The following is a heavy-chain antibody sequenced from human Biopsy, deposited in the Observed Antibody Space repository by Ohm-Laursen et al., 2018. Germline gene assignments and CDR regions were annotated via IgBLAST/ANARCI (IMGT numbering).Heavy chain of an antibody. CDR2: ISYDGSGE. J-gene: IGHJ2*01. V-gene: IGHV3-30*03. D-gene: IGHD4-11*01. CDR3: ARDGKRWDYSNYFSWHFDL. Sequence: SLRLSCAASGFTFTSYGMHWVRQAPGKGLEWVVVISYDGSGEYYADSLQGRFTISRDNPKNTVDLQMNSLRAEDTAVYFCARDGKRWDYSNYFSWHFDLWGRGTLVTVSS. CDR1: GFTFTSYG.